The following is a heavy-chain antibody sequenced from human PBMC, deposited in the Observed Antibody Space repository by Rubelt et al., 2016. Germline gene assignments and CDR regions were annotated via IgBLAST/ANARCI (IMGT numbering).Heavy chain of an antibody. J-gene: IGHJ4*02. D-gene: IGHD1-26*01. V-gene: IGHV4-59*01. CDR3: ARAPLYSGSYSD. Sequence: QVQLQESGPGLVKPSETLSLTCTVSGGSISSYYWSWIRQPPGKGLEWIGYIYYSGSTNYNPSLKSRVTISVDTSKNQFSLKLSSVTAADTAVYYCARAPLYSGSYSDWGQGTLVTVSS. CDR2: IYYSGST. CDR1: GGSISSYY.